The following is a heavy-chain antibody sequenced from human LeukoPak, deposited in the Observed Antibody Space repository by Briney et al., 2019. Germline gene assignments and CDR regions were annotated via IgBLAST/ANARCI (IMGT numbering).Heavy chain of an antibody. Sequence: PSETLSLTCTVSGGSISNTNYFWGWIRQPPGKGLEWIGSINYSGTTYYTPSLKSRLTISVDTSKNQFSLKLSSVTAADTAVYYCARDPPLLSIAAAGTGFDYWGQGTLVTVSS. CDR3: ARDPPLLSIAAAGTGFDY. CDR1: GGSISNTNYF. V-gene: IGHV4-39*07. D-gene: IGHD6-13*01. CDR2: INYSGTT. J-gene: IGHJ4*02.